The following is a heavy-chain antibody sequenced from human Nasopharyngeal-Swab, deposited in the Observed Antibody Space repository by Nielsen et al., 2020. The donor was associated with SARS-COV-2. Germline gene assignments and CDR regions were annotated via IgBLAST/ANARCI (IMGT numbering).Heavy chain of an antibody. J-gene: IGHJ4*02. D-gene: IGHD5/OR15-5a*01. CDR1: GFTFSSYE. CDR3: TTQRLGSTFYYFDY. CDR2: ISSSGSTI. Sequence: GESLKISCAASGFTFSSYEMNWVRQAPGKGLEWVSYISSSGSTIYYADSVKGRFTISRDNAKNSLYLQMNSLKTEDTAVYYCTTQRLGSTFYYFDYWGQGTLVTVSS. V-gene: IGHV3-48*03.